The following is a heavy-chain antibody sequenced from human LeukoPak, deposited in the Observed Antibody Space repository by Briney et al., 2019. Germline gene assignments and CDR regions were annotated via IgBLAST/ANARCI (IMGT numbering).Heavy chain of an antibody. D-gene: IGHD3-16*01. CDR2: INHSGST. V-gene: IGHV4-34*01. Sequence: ASETLSLTCAVSGWSFSGYYWSWIRQPPGKGLEWIGEINHSGSTNYNPSLKSRVTISVDTSKNQFSLKLSSVPAADTAVYYCARFVVWGAVGHYYYYYGMDVWGQGTTVTVSS. CDR1: GWSFSGYY. CDR3: ARFVVWGAVGHYYYYYGMDV. J-gene: IGHJ6*02.